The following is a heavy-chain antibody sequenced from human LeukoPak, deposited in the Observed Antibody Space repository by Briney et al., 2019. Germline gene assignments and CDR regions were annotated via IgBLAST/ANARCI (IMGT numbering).Heavy chain of an antibody. V-gene: IGHV4-39*07. CDR2: IYYSGST. Sequence: SETLSLTCTVSGGSISSSSYYWGWIRQPPGKGLEWIGSIYYSGSTYYNPSLKSRVTISVDTSKNQFSLKLSSVTAADTAVYYCAREERYYYDSSGYPDAFDIWGQGTMVTVSS. CDR1: GGSISSSSYY. J-gene: IGHJ3*02. CDR3: AREERYYYDSSGYPDAFDI. D-gene: IGHD3-22*01.